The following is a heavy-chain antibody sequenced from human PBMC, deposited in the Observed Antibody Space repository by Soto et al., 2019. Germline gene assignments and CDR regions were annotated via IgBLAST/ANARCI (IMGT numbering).Heavy chain of an antibody. Sequence: SETLSLTCTVSGGSISSSSYYRGWIRQPPGKGLEWIGSIYYSGSTYYNPSLKSRVTISVDTSKNQFSLKLSSVTAADTAVYYRASRDYYYYGMDVWGQGTTVTVSS. CDR1: GGSISSSSYY. J-gene: IGHJ6*02. CDR2: IYYSGST. CDR3: ASRDYYYYGMDV. V-gene: IGHV4-39*01.